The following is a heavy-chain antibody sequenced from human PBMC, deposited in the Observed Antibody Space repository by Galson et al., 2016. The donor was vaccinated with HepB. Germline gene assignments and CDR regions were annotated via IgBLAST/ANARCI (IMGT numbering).Heavy chain of an antibody. J-gene: IGHJ4*02. V-gene: IGHV3-64*02. D-gene: IGHD3-16*01. CDR1: GFTFNWYR. CDR2: ISRNGDST. Sequence: SLRLSCAASGFTFNWYRLHWVRQAPGKGLENVSVISRNGDSTSYADSVKGRFTISRNDSNNTLYLLMGSLRLDDTGVYYCARETPGRGYFDYWGQGTLVTVSS. CDR3: ARETPGRGYFDY.